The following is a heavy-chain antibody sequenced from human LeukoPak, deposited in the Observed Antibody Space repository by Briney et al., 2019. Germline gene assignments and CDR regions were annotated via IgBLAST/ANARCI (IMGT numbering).Heavy chain of an antibody. V-gene: IGHV3-64*01. CDR2: ISSNGGST. CDR3: ARSSIVVVSILDY. CDR1: GFPFSSYA. D-gene: IGHD2-2*01. Sequence: DGSLGLSCAASGFPFSSYAMHWVRQAPGKGLEYVSAISSNGGSTSYANSVKGRFTISRDNSKNTLYLQMGSLRAEDMAVYYCARSSIVVVSILDYWGHGSLVTVSS. J-gene: IGHJ4*01.